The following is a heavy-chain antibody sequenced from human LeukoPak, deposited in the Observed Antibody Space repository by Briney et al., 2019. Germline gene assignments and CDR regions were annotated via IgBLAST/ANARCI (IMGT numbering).Heavy chain of an antibody. CDR1: GFTFSTYR. CDR2: IGGDASRP. V-gene: IGHV3-23*01. CDR3: AKDSVARNGIYDAFDI. Sequence: GGSLRLSCAASGFTFSTYRMSWVRQAPGKGLEWVSVIGGDASRPYYADSVKGRFTISRDNSKNILYLQMDSLRVEDTAVYYCAKDSVARNGIYDAFDIWGQGTTVTVSS. J-gene: IGHJ3*02. D-gene: IGHD6-19*01.